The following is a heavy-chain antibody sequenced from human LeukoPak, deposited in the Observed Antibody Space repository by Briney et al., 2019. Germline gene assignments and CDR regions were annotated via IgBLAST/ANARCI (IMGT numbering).Heavy chain of an antibody. CDR2: IYYSGST. D-gene: IGHD3-9*01. J-gene: IGHJ4*02. Sequence: PSETLSLTCTVSGGSISSYYWSWIRQPPGKGLEWIGYIYYSGSTNYNPPLKSRVTISVDTSKNQFSLKLSSVTAADTAVYYCARGILTGYDYWGQGTLVTVSS. CDR1: GGSISSYY. V-gene: IGHV4-59*01. CDR3: ARGILTGYDY.